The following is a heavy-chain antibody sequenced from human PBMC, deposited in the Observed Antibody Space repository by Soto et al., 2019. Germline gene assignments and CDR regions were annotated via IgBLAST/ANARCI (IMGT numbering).Heavy chain of an antibody. CDR3: ARVVVPAAIHWFEP. Sequence: PSETLSLTCTVSGGSISSYYWSWIRQPPGKGLEWIGYIYYSGSTNYNPSLKSRVTISVDTSKNQFSLKLSSVTAADTAVYYCARVVVPAAIHWFEPWGQGTLVTVSS. V-gene: IGHV4-59*08. CDR2: IYYSGST. J-gene: IGHJ5*02. CDR1: GGSISSYY. D-gene: IGHD2-2*01.